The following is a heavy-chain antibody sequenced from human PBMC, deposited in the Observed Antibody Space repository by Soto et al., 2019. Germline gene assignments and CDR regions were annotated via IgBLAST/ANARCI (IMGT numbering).Heavy chain of an antibody. J-gene: IGHJ5*02. CDR1: GGSFSGYY. CDR3: ARGPYQLLSGWFDP. D-gene: IGHD2-2*01. V-gene: IGHV4-34*01. CDR2: INHSGST. Sequence: QVQLQQWGAGLLKPSETLSLTCAVYGGSFSGYYWSWIRQPPGKGLEWIGEINHSGSTNYNPSLKSRVSISVDTSKNQFSLKLSSVTAAVSAVYYCARGPYQLLSGWFDPWGQGTLVTVSS.